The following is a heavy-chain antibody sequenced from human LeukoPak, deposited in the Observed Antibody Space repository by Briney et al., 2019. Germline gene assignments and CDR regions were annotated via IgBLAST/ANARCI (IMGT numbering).Heavy chain of an antibody. J-gene: IGHJ4*02. D-gene: IGHD6-13*01. CDR1: GFTFSSYG. CDR3: ARSGGSWYLDY. Sequence: GRSLRLSCAASGFTFSSYGMHWVRQAPGKGLEWVAVIWYDGSNKYYADSVKGRFTISRDNSKNTLYLQMNSLRAEDTAVYYCARSGGSWYLDYWGQGTLVTVSS. V-gene: IGHV3-33*01. CDR2: IWYDGSNK.